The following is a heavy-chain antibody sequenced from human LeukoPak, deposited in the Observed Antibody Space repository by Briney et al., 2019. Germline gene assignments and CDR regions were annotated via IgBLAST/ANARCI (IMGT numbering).Heavy chain of an antibody. CDR1: GGSISSYY. D-gene: IGHD6-13*01. V-gene: IGHV4-59*01. J-gene: IGHJ4*02. CDR2: IYYSGST. Sequence: SETLSLTCTVPGGSISSYYWSWIRQPPGKGLEWIGYIYYSGSTNYNPSLKSRVTISVDTSKNQSSLKLSSVSAASTAVYYCARGISAAGTGDYWGQGTLVTVSP. CDR3: ARGISAAGTGDY.